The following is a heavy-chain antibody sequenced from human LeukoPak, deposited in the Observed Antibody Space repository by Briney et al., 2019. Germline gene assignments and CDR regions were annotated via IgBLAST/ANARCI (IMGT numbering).Heavy chain of an antibody. CDR3: ARGGHSSLTGYRNNWFDP. Sequence: GGSLRLSCAASGFTFSSYSMNWVRQAPGKGLEWVSPISSSSSYIYYADSVKGRFTISRDNAKNSLYLQMNSLRAEDTAVYYCARGGHSSLTGYRNNWFDPWGQGTLVTVSS. J-gene: IGHJ5*02. V-gene: IGHV3-21*01. D-gene: IGHD3-9*01. CDR2: ISSSSSYI. CDR1: GFTFSSYS.